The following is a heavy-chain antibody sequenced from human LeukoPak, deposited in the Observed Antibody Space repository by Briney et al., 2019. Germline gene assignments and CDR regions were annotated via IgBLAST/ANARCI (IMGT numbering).Heavy chain of an antibody. CDR1: GYTFTGYY. CDR2: INPNSGGT. Sequence: ASVKVSCKASGYTFTGYYMHWVRQAPGQGLEWMGWINPNSGGTNYAQKFQGRVTMTRDTSISTAYMELSRLRSDDTAVYYCARAFGSYETTDDYWGQGTLVTVSS. J-gene: IGHJ4*02. D-gene: IGHD1-26*01. CDR3: ARAFGSYETTDDY. V-gene: IGHV1-2*02.